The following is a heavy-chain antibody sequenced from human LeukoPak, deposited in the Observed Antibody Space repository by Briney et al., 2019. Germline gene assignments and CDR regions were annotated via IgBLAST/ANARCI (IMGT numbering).Heavy chain of an antibody. V-gene: IGHV4-59*03. D-gene: IGHD2/OR15-2a*01. CDR3: PMIPASMATDS. J-gene: IGHJ4*02. CDR1: ASSTNTFN. Sequence: SETLSLTHMDPASSTNTFNSISPPQPPGKRLEWIGYIYYSGSPNYSPSLKSRVTMSLEASRNQSALKLSSVTAADTAVYYCPMIPASMATDSWGQGTLVTVSS. CDR2: IYYSGSP.